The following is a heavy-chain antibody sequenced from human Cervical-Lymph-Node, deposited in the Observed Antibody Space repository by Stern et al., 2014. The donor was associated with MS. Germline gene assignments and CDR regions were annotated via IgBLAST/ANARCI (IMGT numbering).Heavy chain of an antibody. CDR2: ISSSSSYI. Sequence: VQLVESGGGLVKPGGSLRLSCAASGFTFSSYSMNWVRQAPGKGLEWVSSISSSSSYIYHADSVKGRFTISRDNAKNSLYLQMNSLRAEDTAVYYCARDLDYYGMDVWGQGTTVTVSS. CDR3: ARDLDYYGMDV. J-gene: IGHJ6*02. V-gene: IGHV3-21*01. CDR1: GFTFSSYS.